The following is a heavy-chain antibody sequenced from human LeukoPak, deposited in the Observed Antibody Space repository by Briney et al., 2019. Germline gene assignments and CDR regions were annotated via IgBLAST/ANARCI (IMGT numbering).Heavy chain of an antibody. CDR1: GFTFSDYY. CDR3: ARLNGYDILTGYYELVLDNWFDP. V-gene: IGHV3-11*06. Sequence: GGSLRLSCAASGFTFSDYYMSWIRQAPGKGLEWVSYISSSSSYTNYADSVKGRFTISRDNAKNSLYLQMNSLRAEDMAVYYCARLNGYDILTGYYELVLDNWFDPWGQGTLVTVSS. CDR2: ISSSSSYT. J-gene: IGHJ5*02. D-gene: IGHD3-9*01.